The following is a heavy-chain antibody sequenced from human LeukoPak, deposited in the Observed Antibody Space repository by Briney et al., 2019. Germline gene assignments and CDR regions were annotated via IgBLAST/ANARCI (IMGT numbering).Heavy chain of an antibody. CDR1: GFTFYAYA. CDR3: DKVVCKYCRVCTRGTTFLYY. D-gene: IGHD2-15*01. Sequence: ESLSLSCAASGFTFYAYAMTWVRQAPGKGLEWVSGIGGSGDSTFYADSVRGRFTISRDTSKDTPYLQKNNPGAEDTTKYYCDKVVCKYCRVCTRGTTFLYYWGQGTLVSVSS. CDR2: IGGSGDST. V-gene: IGHV3-23*01. J-gene: IGHJ4*02.